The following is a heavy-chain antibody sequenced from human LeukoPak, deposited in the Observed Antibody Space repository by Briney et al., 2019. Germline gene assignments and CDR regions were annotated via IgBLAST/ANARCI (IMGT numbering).Heavy chain of an antibody. CDR2: INPNSGGT. V-gene: IGHV1-2*02. D-gene: IGHD3-22*01. J-gene: IGHJ6*03. Sequence: ASVKVSCKASGYTFTGYYMHWVRQAPGQGLEWMGWINPNSGGTNYAQKFQGRVTMTRDTSISTAYMELSRLRSDDTAVYYCARGYDSSGPEVYYYYYMDVWGKGTTVTVSS. CDR3: ARGYDSSGPEVYYYYYMDV. CDR1: GYTFTGYY.